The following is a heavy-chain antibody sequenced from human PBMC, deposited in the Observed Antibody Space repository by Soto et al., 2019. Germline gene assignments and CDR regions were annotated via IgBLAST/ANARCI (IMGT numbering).Heavy chain of an antibody. CDR3: ATTGAYCSSSSCYGMDV. J-gene: IGHJ6*02. D-gene: IGHD2-2*01. CDR1: GGSISSGGYY. V-gene: IGHV4-31*03. Sequence: QVQLQESGPGLVKPSQTLSLTCSVSGGSISSGGYYWSWIRQLPGKGLEWIGYIYYSGSTYYNPSLQSRVIISVDTSKNQFSLKLSSVTAADTAVYYCATTGAYCSSSSCYGMDVWGQGTTVTVSS. CDR2: IYYSGST.